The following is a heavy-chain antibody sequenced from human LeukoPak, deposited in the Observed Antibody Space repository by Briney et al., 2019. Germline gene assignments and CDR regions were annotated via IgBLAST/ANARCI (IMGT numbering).Heavy chain of an antibody. D-gene: IGHD5-12*01. J-gene: IGHJ4*02. Sequence: GGSPRLSCAASGFTFRTYAMHWVRQAPGKGLEWVAVISHDGSDKYYAGSVKGRFTISRDNSKNTLYLQMNSLRAEDTAVYFCAKDHGSGYDFGDYWGQGTLVTVSS. V-gene: IGHV3-30*18. CDR2: ISHDGSDK. CDR3: AKDHGSGYDFGDY. CDR1: GFTFRTYA.